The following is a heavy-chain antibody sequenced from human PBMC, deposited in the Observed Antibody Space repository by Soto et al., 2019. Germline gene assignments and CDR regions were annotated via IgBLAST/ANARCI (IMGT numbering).Heavy chain of an antibody. D-gene: IGHD1-20*01. CDR2: ISAHNGNT. Sequence: QVHLVQSGAEVKKPGASVKVSCKASGYTFTSYGITWVRQAPGQGLEWMGWISAHNGNTDYAQKLQGRVIVTRDTSTRTAYLELRSLLSDDRAVHYCARGRYGDYWGQGALVTVSS. J-gene: IGHJ4*02. CDR3: ARGRYGDY. V-gene: IGHV1-18*01. CDR1: GYTFTSYG.